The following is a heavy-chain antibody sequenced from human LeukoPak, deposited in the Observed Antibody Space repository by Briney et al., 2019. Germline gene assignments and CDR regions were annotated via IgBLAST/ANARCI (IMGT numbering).Heavy chain of an antibody. D-gene: IGHD6-13*01. V-gene: IGHV4-31*03. J-gene: IGHJ5*02. CDR1: GGSISSGGYY. CDR3: ARDIRWIDSRLPADQFDP. CDR2: IYYSGST. Sequence: PSETLSLTCTVSGGSISSGGYYWSWIRQHPGKGLEWIGYIYYSGSTYYNPSLKSRVTISVDTSKNQFSLKLSSVTAADTAVYYCARDIRWIDSRLPADQFDPWGQETLVTVSS.